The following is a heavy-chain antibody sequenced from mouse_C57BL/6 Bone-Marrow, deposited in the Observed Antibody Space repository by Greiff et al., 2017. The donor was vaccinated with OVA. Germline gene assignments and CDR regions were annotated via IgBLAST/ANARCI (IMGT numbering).Heavy chain of an antibody. CDR1: GYSITSDY. Sequence: EVQLVESGPGLAKPSQTLSLTCSVTGYSITSDYWNWIRKFPGNKLEYMGYISYSGSTYYNPSLKSRISITRDTSKNQYYLQLNSVTTEDTATYYCARESFSIYYGNYGAMDYWGQGTSVTVSS. V-gene: IGHV3-8*01. J-gene: IGHJ4*01. CDR3: ARESFSIYYGNYGAMDY. CDR2: ISYSGST. D-gene: IGHD2-1*01.